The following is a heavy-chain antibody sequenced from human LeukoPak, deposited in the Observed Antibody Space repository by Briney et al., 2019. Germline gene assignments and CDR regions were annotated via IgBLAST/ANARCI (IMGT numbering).Heavy chain of an antibody. Sequence: PSETLSLTCTVSGRPIRSYYWSWIRQPPGKGLEWIGYIYYSGSTNYNPSLKSRVSISVDTSKNQFSLKLSSVPAADTAVYYCARTGSTVTMLYPFDHWGQGTLVTVSS. D-gene: IGHD4-17*01. CDR3: ARTGSTVTMLYPFDH. V-gene: IGHV4-59*01. CDR1: GRPIRSYY. J-gene: IGHJ4*02. CDR2: IYYSGST.